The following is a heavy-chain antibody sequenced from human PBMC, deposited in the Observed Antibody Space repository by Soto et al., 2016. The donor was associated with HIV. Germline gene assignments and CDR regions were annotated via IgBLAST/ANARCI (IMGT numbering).Heavy chain of an antibody. CDR3: ARDDGYYDSSGYTTNRGXWYFDL. J-gene: IGHJ2*01. D-gene: IGHD3-22*01. V-gene: IGHV3-21*01. CDR2: ISSSSSYI. Sequence: EVQLVESGGGLVKPGGSLRVSCAASGFTFSSYSMNWVRQAPGKGLEWVSSISSSSSYIYYADSVKGRFSISRDNAKNSLYLQMNSLRAEDTAVYYCARDDGYYDSSGYTTNRGXWYFDLWGVAPRSLSP. CDR1: GFTFSSYS.